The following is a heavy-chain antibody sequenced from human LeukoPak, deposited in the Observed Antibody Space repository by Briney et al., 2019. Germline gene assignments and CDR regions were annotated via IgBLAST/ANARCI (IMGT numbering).Heavy chain of an antibody. CDR1: GFTFSSYW. CDR3: ARVGGRVVAATKFFDY. D-gene: IGHD2-15*01. Sequence: GGSLRLSCAASGFTFSSYWMSWVRQAPGKGLEWVANIKQDGSEKYYVDSVKGRFTISRDNAKNSLYLQMNSLRAEDTAVYYCARVGGRVVAATKFFDYWGQGTLVTVSS. CDR2: IKQDGSEK. V-gene: IGHV3-7*01. J-gene: IGHJ4*02.